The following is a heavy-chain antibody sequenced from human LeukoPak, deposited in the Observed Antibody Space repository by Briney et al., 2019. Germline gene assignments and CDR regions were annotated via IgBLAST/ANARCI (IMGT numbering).Heavy chain of an antibody. CDR2: INGDGLTA. J-gene: IGHJ4*02. D-gene: IGHD5-24*01. Sequence: GGSLRLSCAASGFTFGDYSMHWVRQTPGKGLEWVSLINGDGLTAHYGDSVRGRFTISRNNSRNSLYLQMNGLRTEDTAFYYCAKGLHGVSFSFDYWGRGTLVTVSS. CDR3: AKGLHGVSFSFDY. CDR1: GFTFGDYS. V-gene: IGHV3-43*02.